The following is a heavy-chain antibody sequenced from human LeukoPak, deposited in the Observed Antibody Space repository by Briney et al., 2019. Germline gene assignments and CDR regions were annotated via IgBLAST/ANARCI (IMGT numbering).Heavy chain of an antibody. CDR2: IFPIFGTA. CDR3: ARAKRSSGWYGYDY. J-gene: IGHJ4*02. D-gene: IGHD6-19*01. CDR1: GGTFSSYA. Sequence: GASVKVSCTASGGTFSSYAISWVRQAPGQGLEWMGGIFPIFGTANYAQKFQSRVTITTDESTSTAYMELSSLRSEDTAVDYWARAKRSSGWYGYDYWGQGTLVTVSS. V-gene: IGHV1-69*05.